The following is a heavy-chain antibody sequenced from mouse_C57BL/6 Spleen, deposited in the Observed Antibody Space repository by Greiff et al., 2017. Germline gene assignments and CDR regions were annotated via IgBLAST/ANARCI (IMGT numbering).Heavy chain of an antibody. Sequence: VQLQQSGAELVRPGSSVKLSCKASGYTFTSYWMDWVKQRPGQGLEWIGDIYPSDSDTHYNQKFKDKATLTVDKSSSTAYMQLSSLTSEDSAVYDCARRGINRHYFDYWGQGTTLTVSS. D-gene: IGHD2-14*01. V-gene: IGHV1-61*01. CDR2: IYPSDSDT. CDR1: GYTFTSYW. J-gene: IGHJ2*01. CDR3: ARRGINRHYFDY.